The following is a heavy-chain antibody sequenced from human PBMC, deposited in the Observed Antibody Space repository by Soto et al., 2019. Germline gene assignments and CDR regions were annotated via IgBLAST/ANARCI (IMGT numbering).Heavy chain of an antibody. CDR2: IYYSGST. Sequence: SEPLSVTCTVSGGYIRSGGYYWSWISQHPGKGLEWIGYIYYSGSTYYNPSLKSRVTISVDTSKNQFSLKLSSVTAADTAVYYCSRDFRGDPENFSNLFDPWGQGTLVTVSS. V-gene: IGHV4-31*03. CDR3: SRDFRGDPENFSNLFDP. D-gene: IGHD4-17*01. CDR1: GGYIRSGGYY. J-gene: IGHJ5*02.